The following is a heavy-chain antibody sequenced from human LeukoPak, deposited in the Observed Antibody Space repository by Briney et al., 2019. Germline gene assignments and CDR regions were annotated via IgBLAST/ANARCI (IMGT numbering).Heavy chain of an antibody. Sequence: EASVKVSCKASGGTFSSYAISWVRQAPGQGLEWMGGIIPIFGTANYAQKFQRRVTITADESTSTAYMELSSLRSEDTAVYYCARGGARGGLLNYYYYMDVWGKGTTVTVSS. CDR1: GGTFSSYA. D-gene: IGHD2/OR15-2a*01. J-gene: IGHJ6*03. CDR3: ARGGARGGLLNYYYYMDV. V-gene: IGHV1-69*13. CDR2: IIPIFGTA.